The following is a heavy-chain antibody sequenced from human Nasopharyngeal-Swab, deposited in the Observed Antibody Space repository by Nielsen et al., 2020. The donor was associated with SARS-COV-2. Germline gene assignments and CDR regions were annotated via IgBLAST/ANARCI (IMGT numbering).Heavy chain of an antibody. D-gene: IGHD2/OR15-2a*01. V-gene: IGHV3-23*01. CDR1: GYSFRTYG. J-gene: IGHJ4*02. CDR2: IVGSGDISGSGGNT. Sequence: GGSLRLSCLASGYSFRTYGMSWVRQAPGKGLEWVAAIVGSGDISGSGGNTYYADSVKGRFTISRDNSKNTLSLQMNSLRAEDTAVYYCAKDLRGPYFFWGQGTLVTVSS. CDR3: AKDLRGPYFF.